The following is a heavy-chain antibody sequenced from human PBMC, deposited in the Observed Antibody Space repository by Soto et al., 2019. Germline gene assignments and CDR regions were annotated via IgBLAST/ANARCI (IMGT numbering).Heavy chain of an antibody. V-gene: IGHV1-18*01. J-gene: IGHJ6*02. CDR3: GRSVGLSYGMDV. CDR2: ISSYNGDT. CDR1: GYTSTRSG. Sequence: ASVKVSCKASGYTSTRSGISWVRQAPGQGPEWMGWISSYNGDTNYAQKLQGRVTMSTDTSTSTAYMELRSLRSDDTAVYYCGRSVGLSYGMDVWGQGTTVTVSS. D-gene: IGHD1-26*01.